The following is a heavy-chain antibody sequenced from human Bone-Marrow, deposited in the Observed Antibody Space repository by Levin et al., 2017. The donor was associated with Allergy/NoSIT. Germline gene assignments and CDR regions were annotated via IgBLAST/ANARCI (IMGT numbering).Heavy chain of an antibody. CDR2: IWDDGNTK. CDR1: GFAFRIHG. J-gene: IGHJ4*02. Sequence: LSLTCVASGFAFRIHGMHWVRQAPGKGLEWVALIWDDGNTKFYADSVKGRFTISRDNSKNTLYLQMNSLRAEDTAMYYCAKTLDNYFEYWGQGTLVTVSS. V-gene: IGHV3-33*06. CDR3: AKTLDNYFEY.